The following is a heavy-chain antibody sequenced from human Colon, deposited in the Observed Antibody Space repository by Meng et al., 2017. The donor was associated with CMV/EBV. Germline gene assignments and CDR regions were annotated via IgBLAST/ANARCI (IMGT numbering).Heavy chain of an antibody. J-gene: IGHJ4*02. Sequence: SVKVSWKTSGGTFSSYAISWVRQAPGQGLEWMGGIIPLLGIANYAQKVQGRVTITADKSTSTAYMELSSLRSEDTAVYFCARGAQNYDFWSGYLVYTFDYWGQGTLVTVSS. D-gene: IGHD3-3*01. V-gene: IGHV1-69*10. CDR3: ARGAQNYDFWSGYLVYTFDY. CDR2: IIPLLGIA. CDR1: GGTFSSYA.